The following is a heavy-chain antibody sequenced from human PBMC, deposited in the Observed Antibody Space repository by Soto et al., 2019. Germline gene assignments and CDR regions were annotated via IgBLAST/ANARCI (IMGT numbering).Heavy chain of an antibody. D-gene: IGHD6-19*01. V-gene: IGHV6-1*01. CDR1: GDSVSSNSAA. CDR2: TYYRSKWYN. CDR3: ARDLGIAVAGRTYYYYGMDV. J-gene: IGHJ6*02. Sequence: PSQTLSLTCVISGDSVSSNSAAWSWIRQSPSRGLEWLGRTYYRSKWYNDYAVSVKSRITINPDTSKNQFSLQLNSVTPEDTAVYYCARDLGIAVAGRTYYYYGMDVWGQGTTVTVSS.